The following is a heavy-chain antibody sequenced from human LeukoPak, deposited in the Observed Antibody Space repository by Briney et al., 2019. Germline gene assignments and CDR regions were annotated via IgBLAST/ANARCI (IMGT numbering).Heavy chain of an antibody. Sequence: GASVKVSCKASGYTFTGYYMHWVRQAPGQGLEWMGWINPNSGGTNYAQKFQGRVTMTRDTSISTAYMELSRLRSDDTAVYYCARGPPYGDYVYNWFDPWGQGTLVTVSS. J-gene: IGHJ5*02. D-gene: IGHD4-17*01. V-gene: IGHV1-2*02. CDR1: GYTFTGYY. CDR2: INPNSGGT. CDR3: ARGPPYGDYVYNWFDP.